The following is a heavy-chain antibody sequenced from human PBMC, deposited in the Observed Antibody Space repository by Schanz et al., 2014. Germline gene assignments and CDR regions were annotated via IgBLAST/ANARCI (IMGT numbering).Heavy chain of an antibody. D-gene: IGHD1-1*01. CDR2: IWYDGSNK. Sequence: QVQLVESGGGVVRPGRSLRLSCAASGFTFNNYGMHWVRQAPGKGLEWVAVIWYDGSNKYYGDSVKGRFTISRDNSKNTLYLKMNSLRADDTAVYYCARDGVAATTDFEYWGQGALVTVSS. J-gene: IGHJ4*02. CDR1: GFTFNNYG. CDR3: ARDGVAATTDFEY. V-gene: IGHV3-33*01.